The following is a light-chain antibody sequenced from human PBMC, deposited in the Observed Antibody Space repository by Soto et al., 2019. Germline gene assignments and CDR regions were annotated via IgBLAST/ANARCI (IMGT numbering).Light chain of an antibody. CDR2: EVS. CDR1: SSDVGAYDY. V-gene: IGLV2-14*01. CDR3: SSYTTSNTWV. J-gene: IGLJ3*02. Sequence: QSALTQPASVSGSPGQSITISCTGTSSDVGAYDYASWYQQHPGKAPKFMLYEVSNRPSGLSNRFSGSKSGNTASLTISGLQAEDEADYYCSSYTTSNTWVFGGGTKVTVL.